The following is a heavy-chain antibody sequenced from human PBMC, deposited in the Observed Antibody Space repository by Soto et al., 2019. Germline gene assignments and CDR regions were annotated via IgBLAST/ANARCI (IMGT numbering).Heavy chain of an antibody. CDR2: IWYDGSNK. CDR3: ARDSGSYSIDY. J-gene: IGHJ4*02. Sequence: GGSLRLSCAASGFTFSSYGMHWVRQAPGKGLEWVAVIWYDGSNKYYVDSVKGRFTISSDNSKNTLYLQMNSLRAEDTAVYYCARDSGSYSIDYWGQGTLVTVSS. CDR1: GFTFSSYG. V-gene: IGHV3-33*01. D-gene: IGHD1-26*01.